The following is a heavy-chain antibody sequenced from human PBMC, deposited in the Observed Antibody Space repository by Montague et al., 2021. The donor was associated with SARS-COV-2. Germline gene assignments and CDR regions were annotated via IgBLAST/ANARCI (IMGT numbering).Heavy chain of an antibody. Sequence: SLRLSCAASGFSFSNYYMSWVRQAPGKGLEWVSHISSFSTTYYADSVKGRFTISRDNSKNSLYLQMNSLRAEDTAVYFCARDAKSIDYWGQGTLVSVSP. CDR1: GFSFSNYY. J-gene: IGHJ4*02. CDR2: ISSFSTT. CDR3: ARDAKSIDY. V-gene: IGHV3-11*01.